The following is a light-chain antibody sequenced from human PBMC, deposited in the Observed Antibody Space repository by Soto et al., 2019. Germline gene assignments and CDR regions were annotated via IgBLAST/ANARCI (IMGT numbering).Light chain of an antibody. V-gene: IGKV1D-13*01. Sequence: AIQLTQSPSSLSASVGDRVPITCRASQGISSALAWYQQKPGKAPKLLIYDASSLESGVPSRFSGSGSGTDFTLTISSLQPEDFATYYCQQFNNYPSITFGQGTRLE. J-gene: IGKJ5*01. CDR1: QGISSA. CDR2: DAS. CDR3: QQFNNYPSIT.